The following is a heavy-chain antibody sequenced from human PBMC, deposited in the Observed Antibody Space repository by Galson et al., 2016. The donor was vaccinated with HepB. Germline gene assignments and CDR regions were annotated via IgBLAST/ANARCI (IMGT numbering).Heavy chain of an antibody. J-gene: IGHJ5*02. V-gene: IGHV2-5*02. CDR2: IHWDDDQ. Sequence: PALVNPTQTLTLTCTFSGFSLSTSGVGVGWIRQPPGKALEWIALIHWDDDQRNSPSLKSRLTITKDTSKNQVVLAMTNMDPVDKATYYCANCMTTGLKQIFDPWGQGALVTVSS. CDR3: ANCMTTGLKQIFDP. D-gene: IGHD4-17*01. CDR1: GFSLSTSGVG.